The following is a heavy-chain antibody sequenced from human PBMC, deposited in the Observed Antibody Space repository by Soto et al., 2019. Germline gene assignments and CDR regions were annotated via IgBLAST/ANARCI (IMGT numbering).Heavy chain of an antibody. CDR1: GFTFSGSG. Sequence: GGSLRLSCAASGFTFSGSGIHWVRQASGKGLEWVGRIRTKTNNYATAYAASVKGRFTISRDDSKNMAYLQMNSLKTEDTAVYYCTAMAGIDYWGQGALVTVSS. V-gene: IGHV3-73*01. D-gene: IGHD6-19*01. CDR2: IRTKTNNYAT. CDR3: TAMAGIDY. J-gene: IGHJ4*02.